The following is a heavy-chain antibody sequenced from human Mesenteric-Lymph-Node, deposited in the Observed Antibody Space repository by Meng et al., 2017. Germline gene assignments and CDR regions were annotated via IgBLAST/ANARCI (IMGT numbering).Heavy chain of an antibody. D-gene: IGHD7-27*01. CDR3: ARDLTGPSDY. CDR2: ISSSGSTI. J-gene: IGHJ4*02. CDR1: AFTFSSYE. Sequence: GGSLRLSCAASAFTFSSYEMNWVRQAPGKGLEWVSYISSSGSTIYYADSVKGRFTISRDNAKNTVYLQMNSLRDEDSAVYFCARDLTGPSDYWGQGTLVPSPQ. V-gene: IGHV3-48*03.